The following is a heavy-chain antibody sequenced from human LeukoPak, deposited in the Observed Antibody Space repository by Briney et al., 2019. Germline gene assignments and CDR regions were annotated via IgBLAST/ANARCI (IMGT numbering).Heavy chain of an antibody. V-gene: IGHV2-5*01. CDR2: IYWNDDK. CDR1: GFSLSTSGVG. CDR3: AHRRKYGSGWSTFDY. J-gene: IGHJ4*02. Sequence: SGPTLVNPTQTLTLTCTFSGFSLSTSGVGVGWIRQPPGKALEWLALIYWNDDKRYSPSLKSRLTITKDTSKNQVVLTMTNMDPVDTATYYCAHRRKYGSGWSTFDYWGQGTLVTVSS. D-gene: IGHD6-19*01.